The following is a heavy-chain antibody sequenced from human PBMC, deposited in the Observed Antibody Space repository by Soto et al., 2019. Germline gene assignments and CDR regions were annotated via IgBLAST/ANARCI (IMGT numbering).Heavy chain of an antibody. D-gene: IGHD1-7*01. Sequence: ASVKVSCKASGYTFTSYGISWVGQAPGQGLEWMGWISAYNGNTNYAQKLQGRVTMTTDTSTSTAYMELRSLRSDDTAVYYCAREFWNYANTRFDYWGQGTLVTVSS. J-gene: IGHJ4*02. CDR3: AREFWNYANTRFDY. CDR2: ISAYNGNT. V-gene: IGHV1-18*01. CDR1: GYTFTSYG.